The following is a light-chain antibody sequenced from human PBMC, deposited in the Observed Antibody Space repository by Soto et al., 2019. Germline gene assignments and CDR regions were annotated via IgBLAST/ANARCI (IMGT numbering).Light chain of an antibody. Sequence: AIPMTQSPSSLSASVGDRVTITCRASQGIRDDLGWYQQKPGKAPKLLIYAASSLQSGVPSRFSGSGSGTDFTLTISSLQPEDFATYYCLQDYNYPLTFGGGTKVEIK. CDR2: AAS. CDR1: QGIRDD. J-gene: IGKJ4*01. V-gene: IGKV1-6*01. CDR3: LQDYNYPLT.